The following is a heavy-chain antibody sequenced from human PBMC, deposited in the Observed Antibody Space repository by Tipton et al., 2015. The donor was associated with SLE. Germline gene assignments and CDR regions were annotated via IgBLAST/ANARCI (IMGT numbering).Heavy chain of an antibody. CDR1: GGSISSHY. V-gene: IGHV4-59*11. Sequence: TLSLTCTVSGGSISSHYWSWIRQPPGKGLEWIGYVYYSGSTNYNPSLKSRVTISVDTSKNQFSLKLTSVTAADTAVYYCARGVLYWGQGTLVTVSS. CDR3: ARGVLY. CDR2: VYYSGST. J-gene: IGHJ4*02.